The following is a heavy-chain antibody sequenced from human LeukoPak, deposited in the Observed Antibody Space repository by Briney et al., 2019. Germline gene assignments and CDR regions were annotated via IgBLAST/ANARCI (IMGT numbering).Heavy chain of an antibody. Sequence: GSLRLSCAASGFTFSSYDMHWVRQATGKGLEWVSAIGTAGDTYYPGSVKGRFTISRENAKNSLYLQMNSLRAGDTAVYYCARAGHYDSSGYYSFDYWGQGTLVTVSS. CDR2: IGTAGDT. J-gene: IGHJ4*02. D-gene: IGHD3-22*01. V-gene: IGHV3-13*01. CDR3: ARAGHYDSSGYYSFDY. CDR1: GFTFSSYD.